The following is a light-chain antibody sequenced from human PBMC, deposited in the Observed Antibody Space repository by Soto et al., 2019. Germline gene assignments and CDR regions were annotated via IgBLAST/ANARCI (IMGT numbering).Light chain of an antibody. CDR1: QSLLHSDGNTY. CDR3: MQGTQSTWK. J-gene: IGKJ1*01. Sequence: DIVMTQTRLSSPVTLGQAASISCMSSQSLLHSDGNTYLSWFQQKPGQPPRLLIYKVSDRFSGVPDRFSGRGAGTDLTLTISRVEAEDAGVYYCMQGTQSTWKFGKRTKVDI. CDR2: KVS. V-gene: IGKV2-24*01.